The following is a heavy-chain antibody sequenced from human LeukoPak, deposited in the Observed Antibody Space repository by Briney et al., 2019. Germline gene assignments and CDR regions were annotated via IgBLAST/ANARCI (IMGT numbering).Heavy chain of an antibody. CDR1: GESINPYY. V-gene: IGHV4-4*07. Sequence: SETLSLTCTVSGESINPYYWNWIRQPAGKGLEWIGHIYKSGSTNYNPSLKSRVTMSLDTSKNQFSLKLRSVTAADTAVYFCARSFLDYMDVWGKGTTVTVSS. J-gene: IGHJ6*03. CDR2: IYKSGST. D-gene: IGHD2/OR15-2a*01. CDR3: ARSFLDYMDV.